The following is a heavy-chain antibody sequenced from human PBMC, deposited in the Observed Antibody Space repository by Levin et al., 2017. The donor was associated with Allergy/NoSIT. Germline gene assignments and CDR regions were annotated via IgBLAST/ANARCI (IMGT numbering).Heavy chain of an antibody. J-gene: IGHJ6*02. CDR1: GYIFTSYG. CDR3: ARVGAGYSGYDGYYHYYYGMDV. CDR2: INAYYGNT. V-gene: IGHV1-18*01. Sequence: ASVKVSCKASGYIFTSYGISWVRQAPGQGLEWMGWINAYYGNTNYAQKVQGRVTMTTDTSTSTAYLDLRSLRSDDTADYYCARVGAGYSGYDGYYHYYYGMDVWGQGTTVIVSS. D-gene: IGHD5-12*01.